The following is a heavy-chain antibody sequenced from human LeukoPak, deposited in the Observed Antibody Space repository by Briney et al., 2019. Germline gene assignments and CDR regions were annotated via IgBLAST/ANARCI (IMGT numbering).Heavy chain of an antibody. Sequence: GGSLRLSCAASGFTFSSYAMSWVRQPPGKGLEWVSAISGSGGSTYYADSVKGRFTISRDNSKNTLYLQMNSLRAEDTAVYYCAKDLSYYYDSSGYYPNEYFQHWGQGTLVTVSS. CDR3: AKDLSYYYDSSGYYPNEYFQH. CDR2: ISGSGGST. V-gene: IGHV3-23*01. D-gene: IGHD3-22*01. J-gene: IGHJ1*01. CDR1: GFTFSSYA.